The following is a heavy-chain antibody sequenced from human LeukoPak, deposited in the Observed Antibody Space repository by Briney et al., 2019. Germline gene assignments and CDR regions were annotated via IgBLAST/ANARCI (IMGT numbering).Heavy chain of an antibody. CDR3: ARDLGACTNGVCHFDY. D-gene: IGHD2-8*01. CDR1: GYTFTGYY. V-gene: IGHV1-2*02. Sequence: ASVKVSCKASGYTFTGYYMHWVRQAPGQGLEWMGWINPNSGGTNYAQKFQGRVTMTRDTSISTAYMELSRLRSEDTAVYYCARDLGACTNGVCHFDYWGQGTLVTVSS. CDR2: INPNSGGT. J-gene: IGHJ4*02.